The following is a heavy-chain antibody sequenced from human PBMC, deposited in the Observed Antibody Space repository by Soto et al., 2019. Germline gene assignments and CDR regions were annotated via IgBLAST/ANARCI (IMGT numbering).Heavy chain of an antibody. J-gene: IGHJ4*02. Sequence: SETLSLTCTVSGGSISSYYWSWIRQPPGKGLEWIGYIYYSGSTNYNPSLKSRVTISVDTSKNQFSLKLSSVTAADTAVYYCARSLGIAAAGYPPLFFDYWGQGTLVTVSS. CDR2: IYYSGST. CDR1: GGSISSYY. V-gene: IGHV4-59*01. D-gene: IGHD6-13*01. CDR3: ARSLGIAAAGYPPLFFDY.